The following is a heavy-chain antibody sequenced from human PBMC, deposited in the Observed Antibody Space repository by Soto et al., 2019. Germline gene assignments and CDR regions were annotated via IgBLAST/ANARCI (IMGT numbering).Heavy chain of an antibody. V-gene: IGHV4-31*03. CDR3: ARGTYYFDMDV. J-gene: IGHJ6*03. CDR2: IYSRGNT. CDR1: AGSIGSGFYY. Sequence: QVQLQEAGPGLVKPSQTLSLTCTVSAGSIGSGFYYWSWIRQHPGKGLEWVGYIYSRGNTYYNPSLKSRVTISLDTSDNQFSLTLSSVTAADTAVYYCARGTYYFDMDVWGKGTTVTVSS.